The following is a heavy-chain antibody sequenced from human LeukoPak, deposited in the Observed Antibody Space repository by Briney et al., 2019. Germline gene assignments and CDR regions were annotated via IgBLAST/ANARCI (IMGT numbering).Heavy chain of an antibody. Sequence: SQTLSLTYAISGDSVSRNSAGWNWIRQSPSRGLEWLGRIYYRSQWYKDEAAFVKGRITINPDTAKNQFSLQVNSVTPEDTAVYYCAKDSGSSPVGPGSFDIWGQGTMVTVSS. CDR1: GDSVSRNSAG. CDR2: IYYRSQWYK. V-gene: IGHV6-1*01. J-gene: IGHJ3*02. D-gene: IGHD1-26*01. CDR3: AKDSGSSPVGPGSFDI.